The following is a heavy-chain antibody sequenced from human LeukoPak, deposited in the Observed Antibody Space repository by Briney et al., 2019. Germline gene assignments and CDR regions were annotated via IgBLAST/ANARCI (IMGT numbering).Heavy chain of an antibody. CDR2: IYTSGST. J-gene: IGHJ2*01. CDR1: GGSISSYY. CDR3: ASLFDDCGDYERYFDL. Sequence: KPSETLSLTCTVSGGSISSYYWSWIRQPAGKGLEWIGRIYTSGSTNYNPSLKSRVTMSVDTSKNQFSLKLSSVTAADTAVYYCASLFDDCGDYERYFDLWGRGTLVTVSS. D-gene: IGHD4-17*01. V-gene: IGHV4-4*07.